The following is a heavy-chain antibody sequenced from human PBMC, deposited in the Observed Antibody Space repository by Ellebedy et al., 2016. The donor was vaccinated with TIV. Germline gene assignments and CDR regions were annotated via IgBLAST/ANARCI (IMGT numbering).Heavy chain of an antibody. CDR1: RFTFSSYV. D-gene: IGHD2-2*01. V-gene: IGHV3-23*01. CDR3: AKEEHQLLLSLDY. Sequence: GESLKISCAASRFTFSSYVMSWVRQAPGKGLDWVSAIGGAGDNTYYADSVKGRFTISRDNSKNTLYLQMNSLRAEDTAIYYCAKEEHQLLLSLDYWGQGTLVTVSS. J-gene: IGHJ4*02. CDR2: IGGAGDNT.